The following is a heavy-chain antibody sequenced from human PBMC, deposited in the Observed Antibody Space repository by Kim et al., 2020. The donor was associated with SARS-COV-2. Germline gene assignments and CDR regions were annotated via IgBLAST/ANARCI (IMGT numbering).Heavy chain of an antibody. Sequence: GGSLRLSCAASGFTFSSYWMHWVRQAPGKGLVWVSRINSDGSSTSYADSVKGRFTISRDNAKNTLYLQMNSLRAEDTAVYYCARGRHYDILTGVYYYYGMDVWGQGTMVTVSS. CDR1: GFTFSSYW. CDR3: ARGRHYDILTGVYYYYGMDV. D-gene: IGHD3-9*01. CDR2: INSDGSST. J-gene: IGHJ6*02. V-gene: IGHV3-74*01.